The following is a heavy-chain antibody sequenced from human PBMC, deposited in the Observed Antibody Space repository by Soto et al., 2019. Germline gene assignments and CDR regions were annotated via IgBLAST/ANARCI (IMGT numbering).Heavy chain of an antibody. CDR2: LVVGSGNT. CDR1: GFMFTSSA. Sequence: SVKVSCKTSGFMFTSSAVQWVRQARGQRLEWIGWLVVGSGNTRYAQHFQERVTLTRDMSTGTAYMELSSLRSEDTAVYYCAAVPVLRFLKWLPAYFDYWGQGTLVTVSS. J-gene: IGHJ4*02. D-gene: IGHD3-3*01. V-gene: IGHV1-58*01. CDR3: AAVPVLRFLKWLPAYFDY.